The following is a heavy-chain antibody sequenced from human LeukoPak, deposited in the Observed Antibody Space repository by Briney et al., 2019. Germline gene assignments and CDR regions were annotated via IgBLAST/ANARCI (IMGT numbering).Heavy chain of an antibody. Sequence: GGSLRLSCAASGFDFSNYATTWVRQAPGKGLEWVSAISGSGGSTYYADSVKGRFTISRDNSKNTLYLQMNSLRAEDTAVYYCAKDPGGSGLWVAFDIWGQGTMVTVSS. J-gene: IGHJ3*02. V-gene: IGHV3-23*01. D-gene: IGHD3-16*01. CDR1: GFDFSNYA. CDR2: ISGSGGST. CDR3: AKDPGGSGLWVAFDI.